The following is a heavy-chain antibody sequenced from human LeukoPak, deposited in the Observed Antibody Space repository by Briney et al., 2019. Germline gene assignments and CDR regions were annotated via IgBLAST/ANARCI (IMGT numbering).Heavy chain of an antibody. CDR1: GFTFSSYA. V-gene: IGHV3-30-3*01. D-gene: IGHD3-10*01. CDR3: AGCRYFDY. Sequence: GGSLRLSCAASGFTFSSYAMHWVRQAPGEGLEWVAVISYGGSNKYYADSVKGRFTISRDNSKNTLYLQMNSLRAEDTAVYYCAGCRYFDYWGQGTLVTVSS. CDR2: ISYGGSNK. J-gene: IGHJ4*02.